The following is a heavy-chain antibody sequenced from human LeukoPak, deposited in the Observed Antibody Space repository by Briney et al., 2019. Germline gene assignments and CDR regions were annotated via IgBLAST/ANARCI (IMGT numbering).Heavy chain of an antibody. CDR2: ITFSDGTT. D-gene: IGHD3-9*01. CDR1: GFTFSDYG. Sequence: GGSLRLSCAASGFTFSDYGMSWVRRAPGKGLEWVSSITFSDGTTYYADSLKGRFTISRDNSRNRLYLQLNSLRTEDTAIYYCAKQNYDILTGYLYFDFWGQGTLVTVSS. J-gene: IGHJ4*02. V-gene: IGHV3-23*01. CDR3: AKQNYDILTGYLYFDF.